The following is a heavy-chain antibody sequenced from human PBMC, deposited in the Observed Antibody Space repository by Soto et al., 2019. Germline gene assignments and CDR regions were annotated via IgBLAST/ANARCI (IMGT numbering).Heavy chain of an antibody. CDR2: IYHNGNT. CDR1: GGSISTNNW. J-gene: IGHJ4*02. Sequence: SETLSLTCGVSGGSISTNNWWHWIRQPPGQGLEWIGEIYHNGNTNYNPSLKSRVTMSVDNSKNQFSLRLSAVSAADTAVYYCERERGAATYQGFDYWGQGTLVTVSS. D-gene: IGHD2-15*01. V-gene: IGHV4-4*02. CDR3: ERERGAATYQGFDY.